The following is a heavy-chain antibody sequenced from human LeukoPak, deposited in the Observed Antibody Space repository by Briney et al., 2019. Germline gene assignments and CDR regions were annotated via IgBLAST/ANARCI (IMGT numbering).Heavy chain of an antibody. J-gene: IGHJ5*02. D-gene: IGHD3-9*01. V-gene: IGHV1-2*02. CDR1: GYTFADYY. Sequence: GASVKVSCKASGYTFADYYIHWVRQAPGQGLEWMGWIYPKSGGTNSAQKFQGRVTMTRDTSISTAYMELGRLKFDDTAVYYCARVSTSGYRDWLDPWGQGTLVTVSS. CDR3: ARVSTSGYRDWLDP. CDR2: IYPKSGGT.